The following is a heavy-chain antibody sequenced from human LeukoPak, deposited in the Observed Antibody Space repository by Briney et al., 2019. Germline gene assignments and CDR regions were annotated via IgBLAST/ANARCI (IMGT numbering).Heavy chain of an antibody. CDR3: ATYSSGIAAEAWQP. D-gene: IGHD6-13*01. Sequence: GGSLRLSCAASGFTFSSYEMIWVRQAPGKGLEWVSYISSSGSTIYYADSVKGRFTISRDNAKNSPYLQMNSLRAEDTAVYYCATYSSGIAAEAWQPWGQGTLVTVSS. CDR2: ISSSGSTI. V-gene: IGHV3-48*03. J-gene: IGHJ5*02. CDR1: GFTFSSYE.